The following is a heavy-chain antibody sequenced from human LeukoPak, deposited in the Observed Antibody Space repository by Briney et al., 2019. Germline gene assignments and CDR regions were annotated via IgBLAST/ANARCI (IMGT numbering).Heavy chain of an antibody. CDR3: ARDIVVVVASDYAFDI. Sequence: SQTLSLTCALSGDSGSSNSAAWNWIRQSPSRGLEWLGRTYYRSKWYNDYAVSVKSRITINPDTSKNQFSLQLNSVTPEDTAVYYCARDIVVVVASDYAFDIWRQGTMVTVSS. CDR2: TYYRSKWYN. V-gene: IGHV6-1*01. CDR1: GDSGSSNSAA. D-gene: IGHD2-15*01. J-gene: IGHJ3*02.